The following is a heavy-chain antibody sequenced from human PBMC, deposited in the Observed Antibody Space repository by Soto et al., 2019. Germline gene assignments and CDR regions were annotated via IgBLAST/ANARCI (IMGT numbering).Heavy chain of an antibody. J-gene: IGHJ6*02. V-gene: IGHV3-30-3*01. Sequence: GGSLRLSCAASGFTFSSYAMHWVRQAPGKGLEWVAVISYDGSNKYYADSVKGRFTISRDNSKNTLYLQMNSLRAEDTAVYYCARSRTRIAAARYYYYGMDVWGQGTTVTVSS. CDR2: ISYDGSNK. CDR3: ARSRTRIAAARYYYYGMDV. D-gene: IGHD6-13*01. CDR1: GFTFSSYA.